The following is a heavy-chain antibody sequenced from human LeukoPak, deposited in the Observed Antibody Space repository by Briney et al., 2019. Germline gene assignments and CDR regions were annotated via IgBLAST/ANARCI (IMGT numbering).Heavy chain of an antibody. J-gene: IGHJ4*02. D-gene: IGHD2-2*01. Sequence: PGGSLRLSCAASGFTFSAYWVHWVHQAPGKGLEWVAAIKQDGSEKYYVDSVKGRFTISRDDAKDSLYLQMNSLRAEDTAVYYCARDECSSTSCYAGIFDYWGQGTLVTVSS. CDR3: ARDECSSTSCYAGIFDY. V-gene: IGHV3-7*04. CDR2: IKQDGSEK. CDR1: GFTFSAYW.